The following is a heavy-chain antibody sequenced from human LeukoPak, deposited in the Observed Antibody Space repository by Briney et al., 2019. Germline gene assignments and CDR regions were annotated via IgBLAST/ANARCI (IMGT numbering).Heavy chain of an antibody. D-gene: IGHD2-15*01. CDR2: IYYSGST. Sequence: SETLSLTCTVSGGSISTYAWSWIRQPPGKGLEWIGYIYYSGSTNYNPSLKSRVTISVDTSKNQFSLRLSSVTAADTAVYYCARGGGYCRGGTCYYFDYWGQGTLVTVSS. J-gene: IGHJ4*02. V-gene: IGHV4-59*01. CDR1: GGSISTYA. CDR3: ARGGGYCRGGTCYYFDY.